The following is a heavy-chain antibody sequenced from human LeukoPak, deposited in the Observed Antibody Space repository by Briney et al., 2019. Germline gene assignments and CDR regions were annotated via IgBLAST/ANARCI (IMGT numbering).Heavy chain of an antibody. V-gene: IGHV4-30-2*01. D-gene: IGHD3-22*01. CDR1: GGSISSGGYS. CDR2: TYHGGST. CDR3: VRAPYYYDSSGYRSGAFDI. J-gene: IGHJ3*02. Sequence: PLQTLSLTCAVSGGSISSGGYSWSWIRQPPGKGLEWIGHTYHGGSTYYNPSLKGRVTISVDRSNNQFSLKLSSVTAADTAVYYCVRAPYYYDSSGYRSGAFDIWGQGTMVTVSS.